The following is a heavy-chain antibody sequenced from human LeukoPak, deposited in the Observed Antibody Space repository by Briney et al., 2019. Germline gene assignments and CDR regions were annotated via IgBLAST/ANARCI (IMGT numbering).Heavy chain of an antibody. V-gene: IGHV1-8*01. J-gene: IGHJ4*02. Sequence: ASVKVSCKASGYTFTSYDINWVRQATGQGLEWMGWMNPNSGNTGYAQKFQGRVTMTEDTSTDTAYMELSSLRSEDTAVYYCATVSYDRSGYYSYWGQGTLVTVSS. CDR3: ATVSYDRSGYYSY. CDR1: GYTFTSYD. D-gene: IGHD3-22*01. CDR2: MNPNSGNT.